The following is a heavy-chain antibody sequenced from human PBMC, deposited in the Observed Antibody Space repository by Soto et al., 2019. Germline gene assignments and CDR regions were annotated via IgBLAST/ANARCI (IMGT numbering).Heavy chain of an antibody. J-gene: IGHJ5*02. CDR2: IYQSGVT. CDR3: AGMPYTSGLRFDP. CDR1: GDSYSISTYS. V-gene: IGHV4-30-2*01. Sequence: SETLPLTCNMSGDSYSISTYSWSWIRQPPGKALQWIGFIYQSGVTSYNPSLASRVSISLDRSNNQCSLKLKSVTAADTAVYFCAGMPYTSGLRFDPWGPGTLVTVSS. D-gene: IGHD6-19*01.